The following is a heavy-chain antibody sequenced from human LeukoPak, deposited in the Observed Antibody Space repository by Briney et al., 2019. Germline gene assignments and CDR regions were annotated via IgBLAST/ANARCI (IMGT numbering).Heavy chain of an antibody. D-gene: IGHD6-13*01. Sequence: GGSLRLSCAASGFTFSSYAVSWVRQAPGKGLEWVSTISGRGDSTYYADSVKGRFTISRDNSKNTLYLQMNSLRLEDTAGYYCAKGAGYSSNWNFDYWGQGTLVTVSS. CDR3: AKGAGYSSNWNFDY. CDR1: GFTFSSYA. J-gene: IGHJ4*02. CDR2: ISGRGDST. V-gene: IGHV3-23*01.